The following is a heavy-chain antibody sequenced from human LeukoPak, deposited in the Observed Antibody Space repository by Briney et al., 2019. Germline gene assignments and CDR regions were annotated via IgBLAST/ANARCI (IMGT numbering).Heavy chain of an antibody. CDR1: GFTFTDYW. CDR2: IQRGGSES. CDR3: ARVGTWELQRVFDY. J-gene: IGHJ4*02. V-gene: IGHV3-7*01. D-gene: IGHD1-26*01. Sequence: GGSLRLSCAASGFTFTDYWMTWVRQVPGKGLEWVANIQRGGSESYYVDSVKGRITISRENAKNSLYLQMDSLRVEDTAVYYCARVGTWELQRVFDYWGQGTPVTVSS.